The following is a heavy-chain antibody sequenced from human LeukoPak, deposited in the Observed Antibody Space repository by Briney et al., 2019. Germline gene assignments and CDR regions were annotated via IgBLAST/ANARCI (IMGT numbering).Heavy chain of an antibody. Sequence: ASVKVSCKASGYTFTSYGISWVRQAPGQGLEWMGWISGYNGYTNYAQKFQFRVTMTTDTSTSTAYMELRSLTSDDTAVYYCARDKAVTTELTQYFHHWGQGTLVTVSS. V-gene: IGHV1-18*01. CDR3: ARDKAVTTELTQYFHH. CDR1: GYTFTSYG. CDR2: ISGYNGYT. D-gene: IGHD4-11*01. J-gene: IGHJ1*01.